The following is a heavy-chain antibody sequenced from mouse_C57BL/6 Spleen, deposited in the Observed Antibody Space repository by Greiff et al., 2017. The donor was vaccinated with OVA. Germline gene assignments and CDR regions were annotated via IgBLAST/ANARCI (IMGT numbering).Heavy chain of an antibody. CDR3: ARNGAQATWFAY. V-gene: IGHV5-6*01. CDR2: ISSGGSYT. CDR1: GFTFSSYG. J-gene: IGHJ3*01. Sequence: EVKVIESGGDLVKPGGSLKLSCAASGFTFSSYGMSWVRQTPDKRLEWVATISSGGSYTYYPDSVKGRFTFSRDNAKNTLYLQMSSLKSDDTAMYYCARNGAQATWFAYGGQGTLVTVSA. D-gene: IGHD3-2*02.